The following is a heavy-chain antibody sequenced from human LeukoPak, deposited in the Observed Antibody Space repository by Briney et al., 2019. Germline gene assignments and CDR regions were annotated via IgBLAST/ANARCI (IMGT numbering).Heavy chain of an antibody. J-gene: IGHJ4*02. CDR3: ARKWRLTYEFDY. V-gene: IGHV3-53*01. CDR2: IYSGGST. D-gene: IGHD5-12*01. Sequence: GGSLRLSCAASGFTVSSNYMSWVRQAPGKGLEWVSVIYSGGSTYYADSVKGRFTISRDNSKNTLYLQMNSLRAEDTAVYYCARKWRLTYEFDYWGQGTLVTVSS. CDR1: GFTVSSNY.